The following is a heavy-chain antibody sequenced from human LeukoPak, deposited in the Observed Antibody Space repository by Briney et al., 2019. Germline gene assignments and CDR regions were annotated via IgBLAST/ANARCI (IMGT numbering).Heavy chain of an antibody. CDR2: ISSSGSTI. J-gene: IGHJ4*02. V-gene: IGHV3-11*01. CDR3: ATKTGYRAYYFDY. Sequence: GSLRLSCAASGFTFSDYYMSWIRQALGKGLEWVSYISSSGSTIYYADSVKGRFTISRDNAKNSLYLQMNSLRAEDTAVYYCATKTGYRAYYFDYWGQGTLVTVSS. CDR1: GFTFSDYY. D-gene: IGHD3-9*01.